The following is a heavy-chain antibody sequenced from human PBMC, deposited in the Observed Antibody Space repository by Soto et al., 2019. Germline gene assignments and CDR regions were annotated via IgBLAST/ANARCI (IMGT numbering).Heavy chain of an antibody. D-gene: IGHD2-8*01. J-gene: IGHJ4*02. Sequence: QVQLQQWGAGLLKPSETLSLTCAVYGGSFSGYYWSWIRQPPGKGLEWIGEINHSGSTNYNPSLKSRVTISVYTSKNQFSLKLSSVTAADTAVYYCASLGYCTNGVCYVLGDYWGQGTLVTVSS. CDR3: ASLGYCTNGVCYVLGDY. CDR2: INHSGST. V-gene: IGHV4-34*01. CDR1: GGSFSGYY.